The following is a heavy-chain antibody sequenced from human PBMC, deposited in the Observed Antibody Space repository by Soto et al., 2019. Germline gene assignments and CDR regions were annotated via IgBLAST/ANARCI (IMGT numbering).Heavy chain of an antibody. D-gene: IGHD5-12*01. J-gene: IGHJ4*02. Sequence: GGSLRLSCAASGFTFSSYAMHWVRQAPGKGLEYVSAISSNGGSTYYADSVKGRFTISRDNSKNTLYLQMGSLRAEDMAVYYCARGPVEMATILLLDYWGQGTLVTVSS. CDR1: GFTFSSYA. CDR2: ISSNGGST. CDR3: ARGPVEMATILLLDY. V-gene: IGHV3-64*02.